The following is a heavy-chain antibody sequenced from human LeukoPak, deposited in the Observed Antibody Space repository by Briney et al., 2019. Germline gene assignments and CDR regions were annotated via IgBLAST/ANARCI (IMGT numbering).Heavy chain of an antibody. J-gene: IGHJ3*02. V-gene: IGHV1-69*05. Sequence: ASVKVSCKASGGTFSSYSISWVRQPPGQGLEWMGGIIPIFGTANYAQKFQGRVTITTDESTSTAYMELSSLRSEDTAVYYCAIDLGYCSSTSCYNDAFDIWGQGTMVTVSS. CDR2: IIPIFGTA. D-gene: IGHD2-2*01. CDR1: GGTFSSYS. CDR3: AIDLGYCSSTSCYNDAFDI.